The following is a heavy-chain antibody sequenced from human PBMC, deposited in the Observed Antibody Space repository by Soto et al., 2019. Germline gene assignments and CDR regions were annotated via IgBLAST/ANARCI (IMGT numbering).Heavy chain of an antibody. CDR3: ARESGFDWFDP. CDR2: ISGSSSTI. D-gene: IGHD3-10*01. CDR1: GFTFSDYE. J-gene: IGHJ5*02. V-gene: IGHV3-48*03. Sequence: PGGSLRLSCAASGFTFSDYEMNWVRQAPGKGLEWVSYISGSSSTIYYADSVKGRFTISRDNAKNSLYLQMHSLRVDDTAVYYCARESGFDWFDPWGQGALVTVSS.